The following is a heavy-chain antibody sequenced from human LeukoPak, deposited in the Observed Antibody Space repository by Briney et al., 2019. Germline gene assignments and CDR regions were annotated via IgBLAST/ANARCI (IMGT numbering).Heavy chain of an antibody. V-gene: IGHV4-39*07. CDR1: GGSISSSSYY. D-gene: IGHD6-13*01. Sequence: KPSETLSLTCTVSGGSISSSSYYWGWIRQPPGKGLEWIGSIYYSGSTYYNPSLKSRVTISVDTSKNQFSLKLSSVTAADTAVYYCARRYSSSWYVSYYFDYWGQGTLVTVSS. CDR2: IYYSGST. CDR3: ARRYSSSWYVSYYFDY. J-gene: IGHJ4*02.